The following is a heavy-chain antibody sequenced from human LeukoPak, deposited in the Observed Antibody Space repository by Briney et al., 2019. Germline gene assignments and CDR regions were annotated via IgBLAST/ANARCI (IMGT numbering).Heavy chain of an antibody. CDR2: ISSGSTI. J-gene: IGHJ4*02. CDR1: GFTFSSYE. D-gene: IGHD6-19*01. Sequence: GGSLRLSCAASGFTFSSYEMNWVRQAPGKGLEWVSYISSGSTIYDADSVKGRFTISRDNAKNSLYLQMNSLRAEDTAVYYCARESIAVAGAPFDYGAREPLAPVPS. CDR3: ARESIAVAGAPFDY. V-gene: IGHV3-48*03.